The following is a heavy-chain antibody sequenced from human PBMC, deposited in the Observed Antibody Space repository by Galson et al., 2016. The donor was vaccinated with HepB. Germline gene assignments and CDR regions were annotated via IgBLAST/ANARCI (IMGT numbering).Heavy chain of an antibody. J-gene: IGHJ6*02. CDR3: AKRFGSHGMDA. V-gene: IGHV1-18*01. Sequence: SVKVSCKASGYTFTTSGISWVRQAPGQGLEWMGWISTHSGNTKYAQKFQGGLTLTTDSSTTTAYMELRSLRAADTAIYYCAKRFGSHGMDAWGQGTTVTVSS. CDR2: ISTHSGNT. CDR1: GYTFTTSG. D-gene: IGHD3-10*01.